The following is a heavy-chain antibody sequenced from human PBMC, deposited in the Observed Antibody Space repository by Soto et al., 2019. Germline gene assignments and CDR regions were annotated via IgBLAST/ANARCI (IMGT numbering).Heavy chain of an antibody. D-gene: IGHD3-16*01. CDR2: IYYSGST. V-gene: IGHV4-59*01. CDR1: GGSISGYY. Sequence: QVQLQESGPGLVKPSETLSLTCTVSGGSISGYYWSWIRQPPGKGLEWIGYIYYSGSTNYNPSLKSRXXIXVXXSKNQFSLKLSSVTAADTAVYYCAREGETAYYFDYWGQGTLVTVSS. J-gene: IGHJ4*02. CDR3: AREGETAYYFDY.